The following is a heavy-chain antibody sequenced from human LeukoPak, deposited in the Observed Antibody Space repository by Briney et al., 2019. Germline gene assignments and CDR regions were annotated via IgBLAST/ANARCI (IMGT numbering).Heavy chain of an antibody. Sequence: GGSLRLSCAASGFTFSSYAMHWVRQAPGKGLEGVAVISYDGSNKYYADSVKGRFTISRDNSKNTLYLQMNSLRAEDTAVYYCARDGYLAYCGGDCYLGAFDIWGQGTMVTASS. CDR3: ARDGYLAYCGGDCYLGAFDI. J-gene: IGHJ3*02. CDR2: ISYDGSNK. D-gene: IGHD2-21*02. V-gene: IGHV3-30-3*01. CDR1: GFTFSSYA.